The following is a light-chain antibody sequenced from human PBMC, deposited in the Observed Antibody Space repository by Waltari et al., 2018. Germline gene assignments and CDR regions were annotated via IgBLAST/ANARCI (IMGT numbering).Light chain of an antibody. V-gene: IGKV1-5*03. CDR3: LQYHDYSS. J-gene: IGKJ2*03. CDR1: QFIDKW. CDR2: KAT. Sequence: TQMTQSPSTLSASVADRVTITCRASQFIDKWLAWYQQKPGKPPKLLIYKATILETGVPSRFTGSGSGTEFTLTISSLQPDDFATFYCLQYHDYSSFGQGTKLEI.